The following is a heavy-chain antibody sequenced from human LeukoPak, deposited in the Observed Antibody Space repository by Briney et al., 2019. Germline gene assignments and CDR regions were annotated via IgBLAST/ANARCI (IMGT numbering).Heavy chain of an antibody. CDR2: INHSGST. CDR1: GGSFSGYY. Sequence: SETLSLTCAVYGGSFSGYYWSWIRQPPAKGLEWIGEINHSGSTNYNPSLKSRVTISVDTSKNQFSLKLSSVTAADTAVYYCARTGDPSSSWFLWYFDLWGRGTLVTVSS. D-gene: IGHD6-13*01. CDR3: ARTGDPSSSWFLWYFDL. V-gene: IGHV4-34*01. J-gene: IGHJ2*01.